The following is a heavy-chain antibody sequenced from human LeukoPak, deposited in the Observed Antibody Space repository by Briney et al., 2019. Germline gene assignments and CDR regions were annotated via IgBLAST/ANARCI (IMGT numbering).Heavy chain of an antibody. Sequence: GSLRLSCAASGFSFSSYGMHWVRQAPGKGLEWVAVIWHDGREKHYADSVKGRFAISRDNSKNTLYLQMNSLRAEDTAVYYCARRCSSSCRAFDIWGQGTMVTVSS. CDR3: ARRCSSSCRAFDI. CDR1: GFSFSSYG. V-gene: IGHV3-33*01. CDR2: IWHDGREK. J-gene: IGHJ3*02. D-gene: IGHD6-13*01.